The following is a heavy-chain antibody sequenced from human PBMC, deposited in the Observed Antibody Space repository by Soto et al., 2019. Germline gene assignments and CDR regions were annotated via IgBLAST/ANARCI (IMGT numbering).Heavy chain of an antibody. J-gene: IGHJ4*02. CDR2: ISYDGNTK. V-gene: IGHV3-30*03. CDR1: GFTFSNFG. Sequence: QVQLVESGGGVVQPGRSLRVSCAASGFTFSNFGMHWVRQAPVKGLEWVAVISYDGNTKYYADSVKGRFTIARDNSKNTLYLQMDSLRVEDTAVYYCTSQVATGDWGQGTLVTVSS. CDR3: TSQVATGD. D-gene: IGHD5-12*01.